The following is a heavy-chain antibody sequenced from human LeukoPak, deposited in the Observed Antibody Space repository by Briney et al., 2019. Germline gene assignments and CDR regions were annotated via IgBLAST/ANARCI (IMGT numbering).Heavy chain of an antibody. J-gene: IGHJ4*02. V-gene: IGHV5-51*01. CDR3: ARQQIQQLGPHFDS. D-gene: IGHD1-1*01. CDR2: IYPGDSDT. Sequence: GESLKISCNASGYTFTYYWIAWVRQMPGKGLEWMGVIYPGDSDTRYNPSLQGQVTISADKSIGTTYLQWSSLKASDSAMYYCARQQIQQLGPHFDSWGQGTLVTVSS. CDR1: GYTFTYYW.